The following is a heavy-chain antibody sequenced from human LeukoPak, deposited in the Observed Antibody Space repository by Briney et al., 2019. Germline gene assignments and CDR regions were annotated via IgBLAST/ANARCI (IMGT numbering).Heavy chain of an antibody. J-gene: IGHJ4*02. CDR2: ISYDGSNK. CDR3: AKDQGTGTVDY. CDR1: GFTFSSYA. Sequence: PGGSLRLSCAASGFTFSSYAMSWVRQAPGKGLEWVAVISYDGSNKYYADSVKGRFTISRDNSKNTLYLQMNSLRAEDTAVYYCAKDQGTGTVDYWGQGTLVTVSS. D-gene: IGHD3-10*01. V-gene: IGHV3-30*18.